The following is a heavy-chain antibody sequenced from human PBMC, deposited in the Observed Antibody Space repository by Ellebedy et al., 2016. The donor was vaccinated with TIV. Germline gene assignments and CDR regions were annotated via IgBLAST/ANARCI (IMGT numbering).Heavy chain of an antibody. D-gene: IGHD5-18*01. CDR2: IVGSGA. CDR1: GFTFSRYA. CDR3: AKDRTPGDGYWVFDN. Sequence: GESLKISCAASGFTFSRYAIGWVRQAPGKGLEWVSGIVGSGAQKYADSVKGRFTISRDNSKNTLYLQMNSLRAEDTAVYFCAKDRTPGDGYWVFDNWGQGTLVSVSS. V-gene: IGHV3-23*01. J-gene: IGHJ4*02.